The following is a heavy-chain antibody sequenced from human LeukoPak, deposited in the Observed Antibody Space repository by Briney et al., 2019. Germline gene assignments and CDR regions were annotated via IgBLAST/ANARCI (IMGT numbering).Heavy chain of an antibody. V-gene: IGHV3-48*03. J-gene: IGHJ4*02. CDR1: GFTFSSYE. CDR3: ARAKPKNMVRGLIMRRESRYYFDY. Sequence: PGGSLRLSCAASGFTFSSYEMNWVRQAPGKGLEWVSYISSGSTIYYADSVKGRFTISRDNAKNSLYLQMNSLRAEDTAVYYCARAKPKNMVRGLIMRRESRYYFDYWGQGTLVTVSS. CDR2: ISSGSTI. D-gene: IGHD3-10*01.